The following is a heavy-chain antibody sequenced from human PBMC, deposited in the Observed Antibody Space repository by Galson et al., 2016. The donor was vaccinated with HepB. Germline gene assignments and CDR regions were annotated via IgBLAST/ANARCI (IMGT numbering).Heavy chain of an antibody. CDR1: GASISNGDYY. CDR2: IHYSGTT. V-gene: IGHV4-31*03. Sequence: LSLTCTVSGASISNGDYYWSWIRQHPDKGLKWIGYIHYSGTTYYNPSLRGRLTISIDTSKKQFSLKLTSVSAADTAIYFCARYFRASRWFDFWGQGTLVTVSS. CDR3: ARYFRASRWFDF. D-gene: IGHD3-9*01. J-gene: IGHJ4*02.